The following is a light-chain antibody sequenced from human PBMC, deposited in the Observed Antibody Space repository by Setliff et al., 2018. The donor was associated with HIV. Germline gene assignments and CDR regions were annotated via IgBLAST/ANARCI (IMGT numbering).Light chain of an antibody. J-gene: IGLJ1*01. CDR3: QSYGSSLSGPYYV. CDR1: SSNIGAGYD. Sequence: QSVLTQPPSVSGAPGQRVTISCTGSSSNIGAGYDVHWYQQLPGTAPKLLIYGNSNRPSGVPDRFSGSKSGTSASLAITGLQAEDEADYYCQSYGSSLSGPYYVFGTGTKGTVL. CDR2: GNS. V-gene: IGLV1-40*01.